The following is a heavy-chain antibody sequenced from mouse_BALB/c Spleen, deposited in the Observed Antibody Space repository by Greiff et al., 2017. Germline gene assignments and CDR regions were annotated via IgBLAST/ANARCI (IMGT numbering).Heavy chain of an antibody. D-gene: IGHD1-1*01. CDR2: INSNGGST. Sequence: EVQRVESGGGLVQPGGSLKLSCAASGFTFSSYGMSWVRQTPDKRLELVATINSNGGSTYYPDSVKGRFTISRDNAKNTLYLQMSSLKSEDTAMYYCARVNYYGSSSLFDVWGAGTTVTVSS. CDR3: ARVNYYGSSSLFDV. J-gene: IGHJ1*01. CDR1: GFTFSSYG. V-gene: IGHV5-6-3*01.